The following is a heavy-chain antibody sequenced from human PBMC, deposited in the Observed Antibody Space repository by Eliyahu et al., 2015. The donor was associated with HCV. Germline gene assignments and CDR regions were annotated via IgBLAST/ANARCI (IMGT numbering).Heavy chain of an antibody. CDR3: ASSILTGYQNFNY. D-gene: IGHD3-9*01. Sequence: QVQLQESGPGLVEPSETLSLTCTVSGASISSYYWNWIRQPPGKGLEWIGYIYYSGSTNYNPSLKSXVTISVDTSKIQFSLKLTSVTAADTAVYYCASSILTGYQNFNYWGQGALVTVSS. CDR1: GASISSYY. V-gene: IGHV4-59*08. J-gene: IGHJ4*02. CDR2: IYYSGST.